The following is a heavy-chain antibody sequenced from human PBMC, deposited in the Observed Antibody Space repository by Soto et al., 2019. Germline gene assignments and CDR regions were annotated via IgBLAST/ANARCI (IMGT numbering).Heavy chain of an antibody. CDR2: IFSNDEK. Sequence: SGPTLVNPTETLTLTCTVSGFSLSNARMGVSWIRQPPGKALEWLAHIFSNDEKSYSTSLKSRLTISKDTSKSQVVLTMTNMDPVDTATYYCARIILHCSSTSCSKSFDYWGQGTLVTVSS. CDR3: ARIILHCSSTSCSKSFDY. J-gene: IGHJ4*02. D-gene: IGHD2-2*01. V-gene: IGHV2-26*01. CDR1: GFSLSNARMG.